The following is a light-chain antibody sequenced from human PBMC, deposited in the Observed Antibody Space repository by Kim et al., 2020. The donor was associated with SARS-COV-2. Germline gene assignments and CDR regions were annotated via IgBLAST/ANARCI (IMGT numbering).Light chain of an antibody. Sequence: SPGERAYLSCRASQSVSSSFLAWYQQKPGQAPRLLIYAASTRATGIPDRFSGSGSGTDFTLTIDRLEPEDFAVYYCQQYDTSTGTFGQGTKVEIK. CDR3: QQYDTSTGT. J-gene: IGKJ1*01. CDR2: AAS. V-gene: IGKV3-20*01. CDR1: QSVSSSF.